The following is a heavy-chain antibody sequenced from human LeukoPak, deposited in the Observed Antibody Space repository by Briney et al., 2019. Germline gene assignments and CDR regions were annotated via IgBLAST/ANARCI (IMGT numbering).Heavy chain of an antibody. CDR2: IHTSGST. J-gene: IGHJ4*02. V-gene: IGHV4-4*07. D-gene: IGHD2-2*01. CDR3: SGYCSSTSCYGIDY. Sequence: SETLSLTCTVSGGSISSYYWSWIRQPAGKGLEWIGRIHTSGSTNYNPSLKSRVTMSVDTSKNQFSLKLSSVTAADTAVYYCSGYCSSTSCYGIDYWGQGTLVTVSS. CDR1: GGSISSYY.